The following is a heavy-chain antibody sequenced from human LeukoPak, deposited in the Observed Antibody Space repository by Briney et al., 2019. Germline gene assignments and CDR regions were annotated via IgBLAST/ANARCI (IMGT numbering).Heavy chain of an antibody. Sequence: GGSLRLSCAASGFTFSTYSMNWVRQAPGKGLEWVSSISSSGSYIYYADSVKGRFTISRDNAKNSLYLQMNSLRAEDTAVYYCARDGPDWSDTPPDYWGQGTLVTVSS. J-gene: IGHJ4*02. CDR1: GFTFSTYS. V-gene: IGHV3-21*01. D-gene: IGHD2-15*01. CDR2: ISSSGSYI. CDR3: ARDGPDWSDTPPDY.